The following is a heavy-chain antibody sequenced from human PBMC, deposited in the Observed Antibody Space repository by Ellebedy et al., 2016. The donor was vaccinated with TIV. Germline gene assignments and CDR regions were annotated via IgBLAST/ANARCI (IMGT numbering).Heavy chain of an antibody. CDR1: VGPFSSYA. V-gene: IGHV1-69*04. CDR2: IIPILDIA. J-gene: IGHJ6*02. D-gene: IGHD3-16*01. CDR3: AGSHFGGSYGMDV. Sequence: AASVKVSCKASVGPFSSYAISWVRQAPGQGLEWMGSIIPILDIANYAQKFQGRVTITADKSTSTAYMELSSLRSEDTAVYFCAGSHFGGSYGMDVWGQGTTVTVSS.